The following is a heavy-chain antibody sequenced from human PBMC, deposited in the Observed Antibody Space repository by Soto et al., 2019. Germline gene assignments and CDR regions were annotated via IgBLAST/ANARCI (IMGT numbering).Heavy chain of an antibody. CDR3: ASAVWGSGY. CDR2: INTAGSST. J-gene: IGHJ4*02. CDR1: GFTFSSYW. V-gene: IGHV3-74*01. D-gene: IGHD7-27*01. Sequence: GGSLRLSCTASGFTFSSYWMHWVRQAPGKGLVWVSRINTAGSSTTYADSVKGRFTISRDNAKNMLYLQMNSLRTEDTAVYYCASAVWGSGYWGQGTLVTVSS.